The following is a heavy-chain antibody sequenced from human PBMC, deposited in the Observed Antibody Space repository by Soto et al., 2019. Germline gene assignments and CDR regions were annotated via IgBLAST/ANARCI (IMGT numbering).Heavy chain of an antibody. D-gene: IGHD3-10*01. J-gene: IGHJ6*03. Sequence: GGSLRLSCAASGFTVSSNYMSWVRQAPGKGLEWVSVIYSGGSTYYADSVKGRFTISRDNSKNTLYLQMNSLRAEDTAVYYCARLRGYYYYYYMYVWGKGTTVTVSS. CDR1: GFTVSSNY. CDR2: IYSGGST. CDR3: ARLRGYYYYYYMYV. V-gene: IGHV3-66*04.